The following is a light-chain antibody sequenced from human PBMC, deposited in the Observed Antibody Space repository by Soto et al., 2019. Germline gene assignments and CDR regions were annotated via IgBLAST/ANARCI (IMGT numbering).Light chain of an antibody. J-gene: IGKJ4*01. CDR3: QQYGRSPLT. CDR2: GAS. V-gene: IGKV3-20*01. CDR1: QALSSSS. Sequence: EILLTQSRGTLSLSPGESGTLSCRAGQALSSSSLAWYQQKPGQAPRLLLYGASTRASGIPDRFSGGGSGTDFTLSISRLEPEDFAVYYCQQYGRSPLTFGGGTKVEI.